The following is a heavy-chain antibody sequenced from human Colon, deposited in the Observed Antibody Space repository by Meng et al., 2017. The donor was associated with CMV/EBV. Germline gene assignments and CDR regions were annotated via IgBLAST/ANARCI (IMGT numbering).Heavy chain of an antibody. V-gene: IGHV4-61*08. CDR3: ARGQDNSDYYFSYWFDP. CDR2: IYYRGRN. CDR1: VSSGDYYY. J-gene: IGHJ5*02. Sequence: VSSGDYYYWNWSRQPPGKGLEWIEYIYYRGRNNYNPSIKSRVTISVDTSKNQFSLKLSSVTAADTAVYYCARGQDNSDYYFSYWFDPWGQGTLVTVSS. D-gene: IGHD3-22*01.